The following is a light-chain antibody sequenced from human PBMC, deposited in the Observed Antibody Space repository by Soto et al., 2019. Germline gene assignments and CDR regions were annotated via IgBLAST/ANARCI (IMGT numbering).Light chain of an antibody. CDR2: EVN. CDR1: SSDVGDYNY. J-gene: IGLJ3*02. V-gene: IGLV2-14*01. Sequence: QSALTQPASVSGSPGQSITISCTGASSDVGDYNYVSWYQHHPGKAPKLLIYEVNNRPSGVSDRFSGSKSGNVASLTISWLQAEDEADYYCSAYTARSTLVFGGGTKLTVL. CDR3: SAYTARSTLV.